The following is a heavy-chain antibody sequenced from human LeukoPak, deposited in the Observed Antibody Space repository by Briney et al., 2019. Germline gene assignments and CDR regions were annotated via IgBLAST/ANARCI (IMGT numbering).Heavy chain of an antibody. CDR2: ISGSGGST. Sequence: PGGSLRLSCAASGFTFSSYAMSWVRQAPGKGLEWVAAISGSGGSTYYADSVKGRFTISRYNSKNTLYLQMNSLRAEDTAVYYCAKDLIAAAASYYFDYWGQGTLVTVSS. CDR1: GFTFSSYA. J-gene: IGHJ4*02. V-gene: IGHV3-23*01. CDR3: AKDLIAAAASYYFDY. D-gene: IGHD6-13*01.